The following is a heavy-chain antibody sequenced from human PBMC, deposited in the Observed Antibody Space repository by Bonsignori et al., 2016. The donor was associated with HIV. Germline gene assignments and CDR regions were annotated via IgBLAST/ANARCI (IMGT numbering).Heavy chain of an antibody. CDR3: ARNSNPYYSYYMDV. CDR1: GGSISSYY. D-gene: IGHD4-23*01. V-gene: IGHV4-4*07. CDR2: IYTSGST. J-gene: IGHJ6*03. Sequence: SETLSLTCTVSGGSISSYYWSWIRAAAGKGLEWIGRIYTSGSTNYNPSLKSRVTMSVDTSKNQFSLRLSSVTAADTAVYYCARNSNPYYSYYMDVWGKGTTVTVSS.